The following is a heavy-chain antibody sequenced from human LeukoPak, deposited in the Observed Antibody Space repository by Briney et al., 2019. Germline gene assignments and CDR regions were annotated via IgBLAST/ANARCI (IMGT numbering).Heavy chain of an antibody. CDR3: ARLDYGDPGPHFDY. V-gene: IGHV4-30-2*01. J-gene: IGHJ4*02. CDR2: IYHSGST. Sequence: SETLSLTCAVSGGSISSGGYSWSWIRQPPGKGLEWIGYIYHSGSTYYNPSLKSRVTISVDRSKNQFSLKLSSVTAADTAVYYCARLDYGDPGPHFDYWGQGTLVTVSS. CDR1: GGSISSGGYS. D-gene: IGHD4-17*01.